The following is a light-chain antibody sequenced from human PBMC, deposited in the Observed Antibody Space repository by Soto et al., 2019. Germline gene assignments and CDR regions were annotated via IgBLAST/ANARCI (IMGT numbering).Light chain of an antibody. J-gene: IGLJ3*02. CDR2: SNN. V-gene: IGLV1-47*02. CDR1: SSNIGTNY. Sequence: QPVLTQPPSASGTPGQRVTLSCSGSSSNIGTNYVYWYQQLPGTAPKLLIYSNNQRPSGVPDRFSGSKSGTSASLAISGLRSEDEADYYCAAWDDSLSGWVFGGGTQLTVL. CDR3: AAWDDSLSGWV.